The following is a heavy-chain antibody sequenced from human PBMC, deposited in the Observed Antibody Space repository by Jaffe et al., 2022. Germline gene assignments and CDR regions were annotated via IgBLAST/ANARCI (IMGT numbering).Heavy chain of an antibody. V-gene: IGHV3-21*01. J-gene: IGHJ6*03. CDR1: GFTFSSYS. D-gene: IGHD7-27*01. CDR3: ARAGRAGDRNYYYYYMDV. Sequence: EVQLVESGGGLVKPGGSLRLSCAASGFTFSSYSMNWVRQAPGKGLEWVSSISSSSSYIYYADSVKGRFTISRDNAKNSLYLQMNSLRAEDTAVYYCARAGRAGDRNYYYYYMDVWGKGTTVTVSS. CDR2: ISSSSSYI.